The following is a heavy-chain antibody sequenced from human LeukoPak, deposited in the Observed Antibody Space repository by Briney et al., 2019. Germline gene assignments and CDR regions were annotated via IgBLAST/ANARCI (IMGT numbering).Heavy chain of an antibody. V-gene: IGHV4-34*01. CDR3: ARGETGLYYDIPAYFDY. CDR2: INHSGST. Sequence: PSETLSLTCAVYGGPFSGYYWSWIRQPPGKGLEWIGEINHSGSTNYNPSLKSRVTISVDTSKNQFSLKLSSVTAADTAVYYCARGETGLYYDIPAYFDYWGQGTLVTVSS. J-gene: IGHJ4*02. D-gene: IGHD3-9*01. CDR1: GGPFSGYY.